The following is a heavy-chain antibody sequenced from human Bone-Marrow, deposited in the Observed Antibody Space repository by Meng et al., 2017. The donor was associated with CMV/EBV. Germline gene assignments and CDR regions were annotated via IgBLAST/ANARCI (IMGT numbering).Heavy chain of an antibody. Sequence: SVKVSCKASGGTISSYAISWVRQAPGQGLEWMGGIIPIFGTANYAQKFQGRVTITTDESTSTAYMELSSLRSEDTAVYYCASPLSGSPYYYYYGMDVWGQGTTVTGSS. D-gene: IGHD2/OR15-2a*01. V-gene: IGHV1-69*05. CDR3: ASPLSGSPYYYYYGMDV. J-gene: IGHJ6*01. CDR2: IIPIFGTA. CDR1: GGTISSYA.